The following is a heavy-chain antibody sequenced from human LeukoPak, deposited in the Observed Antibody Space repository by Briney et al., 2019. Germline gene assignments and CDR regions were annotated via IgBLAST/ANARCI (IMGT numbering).Heavy chain of an antibody. Sequence: SGPTLVNPTETLTLTCTFSGFSLSTNGVAVAWIRQPPGKPLEWLPVICWDDNKRYSPSLENRLTITKDTSKNQVVLIMTNMDPVDTATYYCAHRPNGHDNSGLDFWGQGTPVTVSS. CDR3: AHRPNGHDNSGLDF. CDR2: ICWDDNK. CDR1: GFSLSTNGVA. J-gene: IGHJ4*02. V-gene: IGHV2-5*02. D-gene: IGHD3-22*01.